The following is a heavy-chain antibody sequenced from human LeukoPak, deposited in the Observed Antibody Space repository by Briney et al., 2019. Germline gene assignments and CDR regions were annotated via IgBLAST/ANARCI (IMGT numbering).Heavy chain of an antibody. D-gene: IGHD6-19*01. CDR2: ISSSSSTI. CDR1: GFTFSNYS. Sequence: PGGSLRLSCAASGFTFSNYSMNWVRQAPGKGLEWVSYISSSSSTIYYADSVKGRFTISRDNAMNSLYLQMNSLRAEDTAVYYCAKGHSSGWFDAFDIWGQGTMVTVSS. J-gene: IGHJ3*02. CDR3: AKGHSSGWFDAFDI. V-gene: IGHV3-48*04.